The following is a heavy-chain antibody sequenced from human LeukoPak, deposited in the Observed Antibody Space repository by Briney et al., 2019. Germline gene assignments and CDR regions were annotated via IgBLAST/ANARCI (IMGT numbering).Heavy chain of an antibody. D-gene: IGHD5-18*01. CDR1: VDTFTRSY. CDR3: ARADGSYGYEYYFDY. Sequence: APQRSSCEASVDTFTRSYMHTGREAPVQGLECRGWINPNSGGTNYAQKFQGRVTMTRDTSISTAYMELSRLRSDDTAVYYCARADGSYGYEYYFDYWGQGTLVTVSS. J-gene: IGHJ4*02. V-gene: IGHV1-2*02. CDR2: INPNSGGT.